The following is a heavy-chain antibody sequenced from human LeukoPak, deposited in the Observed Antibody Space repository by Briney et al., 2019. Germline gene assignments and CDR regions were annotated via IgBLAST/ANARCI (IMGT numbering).Heavy chain of an antibody. D-gene: IGHD6-19*01. Sequence: PGGSLRLSCAASGFTFSSYSMSWVRQAPGKGLEWVANIKQDGSEKYYVDSVKGRFTISRDNAKNSLYLQMNSLRAEDTAVYYCARVAVAGTDFDYWGQGTLVTVSS. CDR3: ARVAVAGTDFDY. V-gene: IGHV3-7*04. J-gene: IGHJ4*02. CDR2: IKQDGSEK. CDR1: GFTFSSYS.